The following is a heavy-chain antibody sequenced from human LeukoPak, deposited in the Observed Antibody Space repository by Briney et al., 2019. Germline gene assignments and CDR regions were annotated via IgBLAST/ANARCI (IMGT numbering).Heavy chain of an antibody. CDR1: GFTFSSYT. CDR2: ITTGDGNT. J-gene: IGHJ4*02. CDR3: ATSLGAVTNYFGY. Sequence: GGSLRLSCTASGFTFSSYTMTWVRQAPGKGLKWVSTITTGDGNTYYADSVKGRFTISRDNSKNTLYLQLNSLRADDTAAYYCATSLGAVTNYFGYWGQGTLVTVSS. V-gene: IGHV3-23*01. D-gene: IGHD4-17*01.